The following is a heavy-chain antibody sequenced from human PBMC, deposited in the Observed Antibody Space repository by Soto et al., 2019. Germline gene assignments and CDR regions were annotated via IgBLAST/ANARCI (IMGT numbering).Heavy chain of an antibody. D-gene: IGHD3-9*01. CDR1: GFTFSDTW. CDR3: STGLGKSNTDY. J-gene: IGHJ4*02. CDR2: IKKMVDGGTS. V-gene: IGHV3-15*01. Sequence: EVQLVESGGSLVTPGGSLVISCAASGFTFSDTWMSWVRQAPGKGLEWVGLIKKMVDGGTSDYAAPVKGRLIISRDDSTNKLYLQMNSLKTEDTAVYYCSTGLGKSNTDYWGQGTLVTVSS.